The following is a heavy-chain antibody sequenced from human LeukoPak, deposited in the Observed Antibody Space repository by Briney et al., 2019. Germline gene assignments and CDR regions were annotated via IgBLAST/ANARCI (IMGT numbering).Heavy chain of an antibody. CDR2: ISYDGSNK. CDR3: ARESPFRY. D-gene: IGHD2/OR15-2a*01. Sequence: GGSLRLSCAASGFTFSSYAMHWVRQAPGKGLEWVAVISYDGSNKYYADSVRGRFTISRDNSKNTLYLQMNSLRAEDTAVYYCARESPFRYWGQGTLVTVSS. V-gene: IGHV3-30*04. CDR1: GFTFSSYA. J-gene: IGHJ4*02.